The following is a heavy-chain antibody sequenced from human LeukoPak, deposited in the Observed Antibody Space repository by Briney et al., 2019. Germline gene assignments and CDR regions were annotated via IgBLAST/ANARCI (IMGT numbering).Heavy chain of an antibody. CDR3: ARDPPAVSINTYA. CDR1: GFTVGNNY. J-gene: IGHJ4*02. CDR2: IFSHGET. Sequence: GGSLRLSCAASGFTVGNNYMNWVRQAPGKGLEWVSLIFSHGETSYADSVKGRFTVSRDNSKNTLYLQMNGLRVEDTAVYYCARDPPAVSINTYAWGQGTLVTVSS. V-gene: IGHV3-66*01. D-gene: IGHD2-8*01.